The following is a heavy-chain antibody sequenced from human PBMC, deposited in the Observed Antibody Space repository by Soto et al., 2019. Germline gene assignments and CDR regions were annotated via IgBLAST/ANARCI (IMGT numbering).Heavy chain of an antibody. V-gene: IGHV3-23*01. Sequence: GGSLRLSCAASGFTFSSYAMSWVRQAPGKGLEWVSVISGIGGSTYYADSVKGRFTISRDNSKNTLYLQMNSLRAEDTAVYYCATSVQPGGAFDIWGQGTMVTVSS. J-gene: IGHJ3*02. D-gene: IGHD3-10*01. CDR2: ISGIGGST. CDR1: GFTFSSYA. CDR3: ATSVQPGGAFDI.